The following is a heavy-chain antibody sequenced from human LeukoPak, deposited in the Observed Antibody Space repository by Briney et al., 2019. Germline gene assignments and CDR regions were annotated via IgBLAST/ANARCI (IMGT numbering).Heavy chain of an antibody. CDR1: GFTFRDYY. D-gene: IGHD3-22*01. J-gene: IGHJ4*02. CDR3: ARDLYYDSSGYYYY. Sequence: GGALRISWAAPGFTFRDYYMSWIRQAPGKGVEWVSYISSSGSTIYYADSVKGRFTISRDNAKNSLFLQMNSLRAEDTAVYYCARDLYYDSSGYYYYWGQGTLVTVSS. CDR2: ISSSGSTI. V-gene: IGHV3-11*01.